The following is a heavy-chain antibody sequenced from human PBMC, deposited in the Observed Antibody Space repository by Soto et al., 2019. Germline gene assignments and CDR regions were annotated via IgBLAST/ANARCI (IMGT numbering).Heavy chain of an antibody. Sequence: GGSLRLSCAASGFTFSSYSMNWVRQAPGKGLEWVSYISSSSSTIYYADSVKGRFTISRDNAKNSLYLQMNSLRAEDTAVYYCARDFSIWFGEPLYYYSGMDVWGQGTTVTVSS. CDR2: ISSSSSTI. V-gene: IGHV3-48*01. J-gene: IGHJ6*02. D-gene: IGHD3-10*01. CDR3: ARDFSIWFGEPLYYYSGMDV. CDR1: GFTFSSYS.